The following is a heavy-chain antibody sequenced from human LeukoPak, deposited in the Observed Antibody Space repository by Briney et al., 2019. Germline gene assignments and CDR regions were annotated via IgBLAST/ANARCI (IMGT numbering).Heavy chain of an antibody. Sequence: SETLSLTCTVSSGSISSYYWSWIRQPPGKGLEWIGYIYTSGSTNYNPSLKSRVTISVDTSKNQFSLKLSSVTAADTAVYYCARHATYCGGDCYDDAFDIWGQGTMVTVSS. CDR2: IYTSGST. V-gene: IGHV4-4*09. J-gene: IGHJ3*02. CDR1: SGSISSYY. CDR3: ARHATYCGGDCYDDAFDI. D-gene: IGHD2-21*02.